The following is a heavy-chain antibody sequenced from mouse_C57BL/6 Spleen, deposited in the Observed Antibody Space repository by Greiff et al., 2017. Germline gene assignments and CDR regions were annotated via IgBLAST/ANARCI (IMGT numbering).Heavy chain of an antibody. Sequence: VHLVESGAELVRPGASVTLSCKASGYTFTDYEMHWVKQTPVHGLEWIGAIDPETGGTAYNQKFKGKAILTADKSSSTAYMELRSLTSEDSAVYYCTRCGLPYYFDYWGQGTTLTVSS. CDR3: TRCGLPYYFDY. V-gene: IGHV1-15*01. CDR2: IDPETGGT. J-gene: IGHJ2*01. D-gene: IGHD2-2*01. CDR1: GYTFTDYE.